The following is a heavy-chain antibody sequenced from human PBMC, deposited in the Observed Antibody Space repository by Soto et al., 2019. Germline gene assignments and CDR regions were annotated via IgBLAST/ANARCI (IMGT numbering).Heavy chain of an antibody. D-gene: IGHD6-13*01. CDR1: GYTFTSYG. CDR2: ISAYNGNT. V-gene: IGHV1-18*01. Sequence: QVQLVQSGAEVKKPGASVKVSCKASGYTFTSYGISWVRQAPGQGLEWMGWISAYNGNTNYAQKLQGRVTMTTDTSTSTAYMELRSLRSDDTAVYYCAREAGGQLVALLPGSSSWYYYYGMDVWGQGTTVTVSS. CDR3: AREAGGQLVALLPGSSSWYYYYGMDV. J-gene: IGHJ6*02.